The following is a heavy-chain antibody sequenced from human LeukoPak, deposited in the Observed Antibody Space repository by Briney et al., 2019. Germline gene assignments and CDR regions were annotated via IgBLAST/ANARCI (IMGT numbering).Heavy chain of an antibody. Sequence: SETLPLTCAVYGGSFSGYYWSWIRQPPGKGLEWIGEINHSGSTNYNPSLKSRVTISVDTSKNQFSLKLSSVTAADTAVYYCARGVGVRLRMDVWGQGTTVTVSS. CDR3: ARGVGVRLRMDV. CDR1: GGSFSGYY. V-gene: IGHV4-34*01. D-gene: IGHD1-26*01. J-gene: IGHJ6*02. CDR2: INHSGST.